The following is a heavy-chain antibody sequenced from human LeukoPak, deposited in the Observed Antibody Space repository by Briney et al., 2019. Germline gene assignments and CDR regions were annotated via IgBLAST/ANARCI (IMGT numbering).Heavy chain of an antibody. D-gene: IGHD5-12*01. CDR2: IIPIFGTA. J-gene: IGHJ6*03. CDR1: GGTFSSYA. V-gene: IGHV1-69*13. Sequence: GASVKVSCKASGGTFSSYAISWVRQAPGQGLEWMGGIIPIFGTANYAQKFQGRVTITADESTSTAYMELSSLRSEDTAVYYCARSSGYDYYYYYMDVWGKGTTVTISS. CDR3: ARSSGYDYYYYYMDV.